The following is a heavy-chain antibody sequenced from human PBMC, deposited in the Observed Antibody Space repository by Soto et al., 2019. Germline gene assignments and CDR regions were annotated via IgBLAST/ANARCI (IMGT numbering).Heavy chain of an antibody. V-gene: IGHV1-69*13. D-gene: IGHD2-2*01. CDR1: GDTFNSYA. CDR2: IIPIFHTA. CDR3: ARVGYCNTTSGLFYYYHHGMAV. J-gene: IGHJ6*02. Sequence: SVKVSCKASGDTFNSYAISWVRRAPGQGLEWMGGIIPIFHTANYAQKFQARVTMTADESARTAYMELSGLRSEDTAVYYCARVGYCNTTSGLFYYYHHGMAVWGQGTTVTVSS.